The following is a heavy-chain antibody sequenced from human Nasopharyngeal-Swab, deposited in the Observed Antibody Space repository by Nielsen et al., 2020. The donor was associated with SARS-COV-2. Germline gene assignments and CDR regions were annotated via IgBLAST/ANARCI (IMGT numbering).Heavy chain of an antibody. Sequence: GGSLKISCAASGFTFGSHDIHWVRQPTGTGLEWVSGIDTAGETYYADSVNGRYTISREDVKSFLYLQMNSLRVEDSGVYYCARGRGGYYNLDYWGQGTLVTVSP. J-gene: IGHJ4*02. CDR3: ARGRGGYYNLDY. V-gene: IGHV3-13*01. D-gene: IGHD3-9*01. CDR1: GFTFGSHD. CDR2: IDTAGET.